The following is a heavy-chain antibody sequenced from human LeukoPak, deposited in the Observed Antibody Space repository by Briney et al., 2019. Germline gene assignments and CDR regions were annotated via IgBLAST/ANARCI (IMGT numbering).Heavy chain of an antibody. Sequence: ASVKVSCKASGYTFTSYYMHWVRQAPGQGLEWMGIINPSGGSTSYAQKFQGRVTMTRDTSTSTVYMELSSLRSEDTAVYYCASGSCSSTSCSYYFDYWGQGTLVTASS. CDR1: GYTFTSYY. V-gene: IGHV1-46*01. CDR3: ASGSCSSTSCSYYFDY. D-gene: IGHD2-2*01. J-gene: IGHJ4*02. CDR2: INPSGGST.